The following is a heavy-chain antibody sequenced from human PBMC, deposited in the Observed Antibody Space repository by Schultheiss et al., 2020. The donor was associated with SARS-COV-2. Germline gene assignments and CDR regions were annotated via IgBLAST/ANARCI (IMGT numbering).Heavy chain of an antibody. Sequence: GESLKISCAASGFTFSSYAMSWVRQAPGKGLEWVSAISGSGGSTYYADSVKGRFTISRDNSKNTLYLQMNSLRAEDTAVYYCAREFLEGGYCSGGSCYYYYYGMDVWGQGTTVTVSS. J-gene: IGHJ6*02. CDR1: GFTFSSYA. CDR3: AREFLEGGYCSGGSCYYYYYGMDV. V-gene: IGHV3-23*01. D-gene: IGHD2-15*01. CDR2: ISGSGGST.